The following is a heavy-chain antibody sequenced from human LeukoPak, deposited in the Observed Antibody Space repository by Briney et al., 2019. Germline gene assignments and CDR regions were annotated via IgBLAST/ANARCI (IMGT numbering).Heavy chain of an antibody. CDR2: ISGSGGNT. D-gene: IGHD6-13*01. CDR1: GFTFSTYA. Sequence: GGSLRLSCAASGFTFSTYAMRWVRQAPGKGLEWVSTISGSGGNTYADSVKGRFTISRDNFKNTLYLQMNSLRAEDTAVYYCAKDLYGWPIAADYWGQGTLVTVSS. V-gene: IGHV3-23*01. CDR3: AKDLYGWPIAADY. J-gene: IGHJ4*02.